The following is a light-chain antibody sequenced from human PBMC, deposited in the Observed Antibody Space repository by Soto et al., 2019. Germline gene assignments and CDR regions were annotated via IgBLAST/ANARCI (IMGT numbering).Light chain of an antibody. CDR2: EDN. Sequence: NFMLTQPHSVSESPGKTVTISCTRSSGSIASNYVQWYQQRPGSAPTTVIYEDNQRPSGVPDRFSASVDSSSNSASLTISGLKTEDEADYYCQSHDTTNVVFGGGTKVTVL. CDR1: SGSIASNY. CDR3: QSHDTTNVV. J-gene: IGLJ3*02. V-gene: IGLV6-57*04.